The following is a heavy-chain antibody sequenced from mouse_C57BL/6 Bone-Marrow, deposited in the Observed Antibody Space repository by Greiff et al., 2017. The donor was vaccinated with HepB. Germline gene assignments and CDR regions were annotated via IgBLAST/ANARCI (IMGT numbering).Heavy chain of an antibody. CDR2: INPDSSTI. CDR1: AIDFSRYW. CDR3: ARPLLLRYWYFDV. J-gene: IGHJ1*03. D-gene: IGHD1-1*01. Sequence: EADAIDFSRYWMSWVRRAPGKGLEWIGEINPDSSTINYAPSLKDKFIISRDNAKNTLYLQMSKVRSEDTALYYCARPLLLRYWYFDVWGTGTTVTVSS. V-gene: IGHV4-1*01.